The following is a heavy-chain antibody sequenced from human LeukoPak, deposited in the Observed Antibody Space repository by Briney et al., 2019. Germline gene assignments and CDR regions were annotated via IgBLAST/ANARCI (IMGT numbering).Heavy chain of an antibody. Sequence: VASVKVSCKASGGTFSSYAISWVRQAPGQELEWMGGIIPILGTANYAQKFQGRVTITADESTSTAYMELSSLRSEDTAVYYCAREEYYDYVWGSYRYTNWFDPWGQGTLVTVSS. CDR1: GGTFSSYA. CDR3: AREEYYDYVWGSYRYTNWFDP. V-gene: IGHV1-69*13. J-gene: IGHJ5*02. D-gene: IGHD3-16*02. CDR2: IIPILGTA.